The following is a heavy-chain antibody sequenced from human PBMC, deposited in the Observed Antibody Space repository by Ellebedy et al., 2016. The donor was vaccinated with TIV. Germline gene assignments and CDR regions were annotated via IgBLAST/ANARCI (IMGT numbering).Heavy chain of an antibody. D-gene: IGHD3-22*01. CDR2: IIPIFGTA. J-gene: IGHJ5*02. Sequence: ASVKVSCKASGGTFSNYIISWVRQAPGQGLEWMGGIIPIFGTANYAQKFQGRVTITADESTSTAYVELSSLRSEDTAVDYCARAHSSGYYANWFDPWGQGTLVTVSS. V-gene: IGHV1-69*13. CDR1: GGTFSNYI. CDR3: ARAHSSGYYANWFDP.